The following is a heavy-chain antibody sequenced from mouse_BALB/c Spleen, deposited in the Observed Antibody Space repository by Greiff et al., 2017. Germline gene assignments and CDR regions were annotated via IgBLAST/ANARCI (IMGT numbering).Heavy chain of an antibody. CDR3: VRHGGLPSYWYFDV. Sequence: EVQGVESGGGLVQPKGSLKLSCAASGFTFNTYAMNWVRQAPGKGLEWVARIRSKSNNYATYYADSVKDRFTISRDDSQSMLYLQMNNLKTEDTAMYYCVRHGGLPSYWYFDVWGAGTTVTVSS. CDR2: IRSKSNNYAT. CDR1: GFTFNTYA. V-gene: IGHV10-1*02. D-gene: IGHD2-2*01. J-gene: IGHJ1*01.